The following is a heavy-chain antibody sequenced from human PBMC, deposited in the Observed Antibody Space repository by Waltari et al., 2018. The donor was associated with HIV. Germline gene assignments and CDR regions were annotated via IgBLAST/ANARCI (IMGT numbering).Heavy chain of an antibody. Sequence: QITLKESGPALVKPTQTLTLTCTFSGLSLSADGVGVGWVRQPPGKALEWLALLYWNDDKRYSPSKKNRLAITRGTSKNQVVLTMTNMDPVDTATFYCVHRGYYFASGTYHPSDGVDVWGQGTTVTVSS. J-gene: IGHJ6*02. D-gene: IGHD3-10*01. CDR3: VHRGYYFASGTYHPSDGVDV. CDR1: GLSLSADGVG. CDR2: LYWNDDK. V-gene: IGHV2-5*01.